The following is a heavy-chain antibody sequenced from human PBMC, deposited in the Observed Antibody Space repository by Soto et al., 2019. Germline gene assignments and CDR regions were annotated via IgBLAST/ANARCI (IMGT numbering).Heavy chain of an antibody. Sequence: SGPTLLNPTQTLTLTCTFSGFSLSSSGMCVSWIRQPPGKALEWLAMIDWDDNKYYSTSLKTRLTISKDTSRNQVVLSMTNVDPVDTATYYCARIRAGQAFGRVIATFYFDYWGQGTLVAVPS. D-gene: IGHD3-16*01. CDR1: GFSLSSSGMC. V-gene: IGHV2-70*01. CDR3: ARIRAGQAFGRVIATFYFDY. J-gene: IGHJ4*02. CDR2: IDWDDNK.